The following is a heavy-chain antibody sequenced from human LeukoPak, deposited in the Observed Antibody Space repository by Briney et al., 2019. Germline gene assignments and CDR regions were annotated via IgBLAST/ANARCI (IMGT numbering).Heavy chain of an antibody. J-gene: IGHJ4*02. CDR2: IYYSGST. V-gene: IGHV4-39*01. D-gene: IGHD1-26*01. CDR1: GGSISSSSYY. CDR3: ARHRRWVCDY. Sequence: NASQTLSLTCTVSGGSISSSSYYWGWIRQPPGKGLEWIGSIYYSGSTSYNASLKSRVTISVETSKNQFSLKLSSVTAADTAVYYCARHRRWVCDYWGQGTLVTVSS.